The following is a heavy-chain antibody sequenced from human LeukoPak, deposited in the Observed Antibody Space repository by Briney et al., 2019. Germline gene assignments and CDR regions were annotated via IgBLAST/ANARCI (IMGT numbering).Heavy chain of an antibody. J-gene: IGHJ3*02. V-gene: IGHV5-51*01. D-gene: IGHD5-24*01. CDR2: IYPGDSDT. CDR3: ARCGNGYNWEDAFDI. Sequence: GESLKISCKGSGYSFTSYWIGWVRQMPGQGLEWMGIIYPGDSDTRYSPSFQGQDTISADKSISTAYLQWSSLKASDTAMYYCARCGNGYNWEDAFDIWGQGTMVTVSS. CDR1: GYSFTSYW.